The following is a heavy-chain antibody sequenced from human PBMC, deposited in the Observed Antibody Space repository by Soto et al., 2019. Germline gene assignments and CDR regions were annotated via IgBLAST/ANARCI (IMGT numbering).Heavy chain of an antibody. Sequence: SETLSLTCTVSGGSISSSSYYWGWIRQPPGKGLEWIGSIYYSGSAYYNPSLKSRVTISVDTSKNQFSLKLSSVTAADTAVYYCARPLTGTKVDYWGQGTLVTVSS. V-gene: IGHV4-39*01. CDR1: GGSISSSSYY. CDR3: ARPLTGTKVDY. CDR2: IYYSGSA. J-gene: IGHJ4*02. D-gene: IGHD1-20*01.